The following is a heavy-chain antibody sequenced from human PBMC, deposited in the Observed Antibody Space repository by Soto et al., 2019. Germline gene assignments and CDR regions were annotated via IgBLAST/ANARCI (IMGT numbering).Heavy chain of an antibody. D-gene: IGHD3-16*01. CDR2: ISYDGNIK. CDR1: GFAFSNFG. Sequence: QVQLVESGGGAVQPGRSLRLSCAASGFAFSNFGMQWGRQAPGKGLEWVASISYDGNIKKFADSVKGRFTISRDISSNTLYLQRSSLRSEDTAVYYYARFWGPVTSAVDDYWGQGTLVTVSS. CDR3: ARFWGPVTSAVDDY. V-gene: IGHV3-30*03. J-gene: IGHJ4*02.